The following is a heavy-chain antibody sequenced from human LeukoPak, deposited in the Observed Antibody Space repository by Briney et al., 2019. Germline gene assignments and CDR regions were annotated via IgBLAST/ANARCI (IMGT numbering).Heavy chain of an antibody. V-gene: IGHV3-53*04. CDR1: GFTVSGNY. J-gene: IGHJ5*02. CDR2: MYSGADT. Sequence: GGSLRLSCAASGFTVSGNYMSWVRQAPGKGLEWVSVMYSGADTYYADSVKGRFTISRHSSQNTVFLQMNSLRPEDTAVYYCARAQYCSGGSSYSGTLGSWGQGTLVTVSS. D-gene: IGHD2-15*01. CDR3: ARAQYCSGGSSYSGTLGS.